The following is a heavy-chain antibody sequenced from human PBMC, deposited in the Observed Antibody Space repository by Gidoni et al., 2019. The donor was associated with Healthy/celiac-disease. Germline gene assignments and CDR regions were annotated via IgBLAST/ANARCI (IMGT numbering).Heavy chain of an antibody. CDR2: ISYDGSNK. V-gene: IGHV3-30-3*01. CDR1: GFTFRRYA. Sequence: QVQLVASGGGVVQPGRSLRLSCAASGFTFRRYAMHWVRQAPGKGLEWVAVISYDGSNKYYADSVKGRFTISRDNSKNTLYLQMNSLRAEDTAVYYCASGWYCSSTSCYVRYYFDYWGQGTLVTVSS. D-gene: IGHD2-2*01. CDR3: ASGWYCSSTSCYVRYYFDY. J-gene: IGHJ4*02.